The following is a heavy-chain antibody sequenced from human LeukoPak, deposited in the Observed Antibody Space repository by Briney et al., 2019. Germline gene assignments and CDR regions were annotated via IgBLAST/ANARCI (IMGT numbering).Heavy chain of an antibody. CDR1: GFTFSRYG. V-gene: IGHV3-23*01. CDR3: AKDRGMTTVTPYDY. CDR2: ISGSGGST. Sequence: GSLRLSCAASGFTFSRYGMSWVRQAPGKGLEWVSAISGSGGSTYYADSVKGRFTISRDNAKNSLYLQMNSLRAEDTALYYCAKDRGMTTVTPYDYWGQGTLVTVSS. J-gene: IGHJ4*02. D-gene: IGHD4-17*01.